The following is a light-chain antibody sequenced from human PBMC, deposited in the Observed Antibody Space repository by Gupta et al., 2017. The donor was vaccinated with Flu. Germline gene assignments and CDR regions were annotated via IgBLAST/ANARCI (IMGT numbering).Light chain of an antibody. V-gene: IGKV3D-20*01. CDR2: DAS. J-gene: IGKJ2*01. CDR3: QQYGGAPVT. Sequence: ATLSLSPGERATLSCGASETVSSNYLAWYQQKPGLAPRLLIFDASIRGSGIPDRFSGRGSGTDFTLTISRLEPDDFAMYYCQQYGGAPVTFGQGTKLEMK. CDR1: ETVSSNY.